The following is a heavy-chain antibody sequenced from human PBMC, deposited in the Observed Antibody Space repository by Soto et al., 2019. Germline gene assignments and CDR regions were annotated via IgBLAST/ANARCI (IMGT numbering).Heavy chain of an antibody. CDR3: AGPAGDGYYYGMAV. J-gene: IGHJ6*02. V-gene: IGHV4-59*08. CDR1: GGSISSYY. D-gene: IGHD1-26*01. Sequence: QVQLQESGPGLVKPSETLSLTCTVSGGSISSYYWSWIRQPPGKGLEWIGYIYYSGSTNYNPSLKIRVTIAVDTTTNQGSPKLSSVTAADTAVYYCAGPAGDGYYYGMAVWGQGTTVTVSS. CDR2: IYYSGST.